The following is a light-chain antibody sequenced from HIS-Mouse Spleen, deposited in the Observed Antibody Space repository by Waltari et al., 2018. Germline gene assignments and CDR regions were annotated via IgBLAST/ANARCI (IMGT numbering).Light chain of an antibody. V-gene: IGLV3-10*01. J-gene: IGLJ2*01. CDR2: EDS. CDR3: YSTDSSGNHRV. CDR1: ALPKKY. Sequence: SYELTQPPSGSVSPVQTARITCPGDALPKKYAYWYQQKSGQAPVLVIYEDSKRPSGIPERFSGSSSGTMATLTISGAQVEDEADYYCYSTDSSGNHRVFGGGTKLTVL.